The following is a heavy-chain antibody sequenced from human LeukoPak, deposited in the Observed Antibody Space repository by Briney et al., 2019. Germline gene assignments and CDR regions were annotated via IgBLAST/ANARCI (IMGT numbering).Heavy chain of an antibody. D-gene: IGHD4-23*01. CDR1: GGSISSYY. CDR2: IYYSGST. J-gene: IGHJ4*02. CDR3: ARLRGGNPFIDY. Sequence: PSETLSLTCTVSGGSISSYYWSWIRQPPGKGLEWIGYIYYSGSTNYNPSLKSRVTISVDTSKNQFSLKLSSVTAADTAVYYCARLRGGNPFIDYWGQGTLVTVSS. V-gene: IGHV4-59*01.